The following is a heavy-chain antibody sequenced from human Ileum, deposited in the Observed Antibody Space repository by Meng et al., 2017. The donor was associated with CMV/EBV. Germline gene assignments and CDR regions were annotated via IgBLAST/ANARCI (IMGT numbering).Heavy chain of an antibody. CDR1: GGSISSGSYY. V-gene: IGHV4-39*07. Sequence: SETLSLTCTVSGGSISSGSYYWGWIRHPPGKGLEWIGNTYYSGNTYYNPSLRSRVSISVDTSKDQFFLKLNSVTAADTAVYYCARGVHGRYCPTTTCYPVEYWGQGTLVTVSS. CDR2: TYYSGNT. D-gene: IGHD3-16*02. CDR3: ARGVHGRYCPTTTCYPVEY. J-gene: IGHJ4*02.